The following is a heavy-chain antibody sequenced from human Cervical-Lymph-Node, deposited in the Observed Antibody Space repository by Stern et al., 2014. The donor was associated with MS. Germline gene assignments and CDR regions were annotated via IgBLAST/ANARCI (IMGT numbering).Heavy chain of an antibody. CDR1: GGSFSDSDM. D-gene: IGHD6-13*01. CDR3: ARWYESYAFDV. CDR2: IYHSGSP. V-gene: IGHV4-4*02. J-gene: IGHJ3*01. Sequence: VQLQESGPGLMTPWASLSLTCAVSGGSFSDSDMWCWVRESPGERLCWCVEIYHSGSPIYNPSRKSRITISLDESKNQFSLRLSSVTAADTAVYYCARWYESYAFDVWGQGTMVTVSS.